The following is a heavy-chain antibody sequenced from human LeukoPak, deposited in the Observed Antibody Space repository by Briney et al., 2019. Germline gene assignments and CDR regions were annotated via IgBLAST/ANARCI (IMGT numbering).Heavy chain of an antibody. D-gene: IGHD2-21*02. CDR1: GFTFSNYW. Sequence: GGSLRLSCAASGFTFSNYWMHWVRQAPGKGLVWVSRINSDGSITSYADSVKGRFTISRDNSKNTLYLQMNTLRAEDTAVYYCAKGVVMVTAMNYFDYWGQETLVTVSS. CDR2: INSDGSIT. V-gene: IGHV3-74*01. J-gene: IGHJ4*02. CDR3: AKGVVMVTAMNYFDY.